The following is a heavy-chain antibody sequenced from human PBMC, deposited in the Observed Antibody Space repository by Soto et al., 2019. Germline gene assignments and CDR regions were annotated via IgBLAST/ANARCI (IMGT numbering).Heavy chain of an antibody. V-gene: IGHV3-23*01. CDR3: AKVRRAQTYYYGMDV. J-gene: IGHJ6*02. Sequence: CASCGVSVNSSAMAVALQDPGKGLEWVSAISGSGGSTYYADSVKGRFTISRDNSKNTLYLQMNSLRAEDTAVYYCAKVRRAQTYYYGMDVWGQGTTVTVSS. CDR2: ISGSGGST. CDR1: GVSVNSSA.